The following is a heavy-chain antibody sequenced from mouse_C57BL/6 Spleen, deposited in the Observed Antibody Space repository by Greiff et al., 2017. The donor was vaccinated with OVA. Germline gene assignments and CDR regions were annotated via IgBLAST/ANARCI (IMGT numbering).Heavy chain of an antibody. CDR1: GFTFSDYY. V-gene: IGHV5-12*01. D-gene: IGHD1-1*01. J-gene: IGHJ3*01. CDR3: ARQKSTTVVDWFAY. Sequence: EVQVVESGGGLVQPGGSLKLSCAASGFTFSDYYMYWVRQTPEKRLEWVAYISNGGGSTYYPDTVKGRFTISRDNAKNTLYLQMSRLKSEDTAMYYCARQKSTTVVDWFAYWGQGTLVTVSA. CDR2: ISNGGGST.